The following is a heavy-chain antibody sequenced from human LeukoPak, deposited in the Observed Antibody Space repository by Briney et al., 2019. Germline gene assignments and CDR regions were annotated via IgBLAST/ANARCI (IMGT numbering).Heavy chain of an antibody. CDR2: INPNSGGT. D-gene: IGHD1-26*01. Sequence: GASVKVSCKASGYTFTSYGISWVRQAPGQGLEWMGWINPNSGGTNYAQKFQGRVTMTRDTSISTAYMELSRLRSDDTAVYYCARAQELLLLDYWGQGTLVTVSS. J-gene: IGHJ4*02. CDR3: ARAQELLLLDY. CDR1: GYTFTSYG. V-gene: IGHV1-2*02.